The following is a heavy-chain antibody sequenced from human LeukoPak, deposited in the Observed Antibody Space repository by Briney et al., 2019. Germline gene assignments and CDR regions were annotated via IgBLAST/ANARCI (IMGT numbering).Heavy chain of an antibody. CDR2: IYYSGST. D-gene: IGHD1-26*01. CDR1: GGSISSSSYY. V-gene: IGHV4-39*01. Sequence: SETLSLTCTVSGGSISSSSYYWGWIRQPPGKGLEWIGSIYYSGSTYYNPSLKSRVTISVDTSKNQFSLKLSSVTAADTAVYYCASSRGGSYSIDYRGQGTLVTVSS. J-gene: IGHJ4*02. CDR3: ASSRGGSYSIDY.